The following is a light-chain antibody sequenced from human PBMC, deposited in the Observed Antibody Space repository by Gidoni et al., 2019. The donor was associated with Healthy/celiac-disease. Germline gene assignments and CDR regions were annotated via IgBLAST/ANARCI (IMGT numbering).Light chain of an antibody. Sequence: QSALTQPASVSGSPGQSITIACTGTSSDVGGYNYVSWYQQHPGKAPKLMIYDCSNRHSGVSNRFSGSKSGNTASLTISGLQAEDDADYYCSSYTSSSTLVFGTGTKVTVL. V-gene: IGLV2-14*03. CDR3: SSYTSSSTLV. CDR1: SSDVGGYNY. CDR2: DCS. J-gene: IGLJ1*01.